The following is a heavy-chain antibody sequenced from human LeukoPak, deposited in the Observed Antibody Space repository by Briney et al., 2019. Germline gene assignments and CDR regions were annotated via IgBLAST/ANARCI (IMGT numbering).Heavy chain of an antibody. CDR2: ISGDGGST. J-gene: IGHJ4*02. D-gene: IGHD2-2*01. CDR3: AKRPDCSTTNCFRFEY. CDR1: GFTFSTYA. Sequence: GGSLRLSCAASGFTFSTYAMSWVRQAPGQGLEWVSSISGDGGSTYYAESVKGRFTISRDNSKNTLYLQMNSLRAEDTAIYYCAKRPDCSTTNCFRFEYWGQGTLVTVSS. V-gene: IGHV3-23*01.